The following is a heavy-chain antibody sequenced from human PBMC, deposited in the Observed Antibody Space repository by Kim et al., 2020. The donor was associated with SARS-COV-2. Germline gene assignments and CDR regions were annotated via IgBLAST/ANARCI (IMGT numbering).Heavy chain of an antibody. CDR3: AAKTTVVTHDAFDI. CDR1: GFTFSSYS. CDR2: ISSSSSTI. V-gene: IGHV3-48*02. Sequence: GGSLRLSCAASGFTFSSYSMNWVRQAPGKGLEWVSYISSSSSTIYYADSVKGRFTISRDNAKNSLYLQMNSLRDEDTAVYYCAAKTTVVTHDAFDIWGQGTMVTVSS. D-gene: IGHD4-17*01. J-gene: IGHJ3*02.